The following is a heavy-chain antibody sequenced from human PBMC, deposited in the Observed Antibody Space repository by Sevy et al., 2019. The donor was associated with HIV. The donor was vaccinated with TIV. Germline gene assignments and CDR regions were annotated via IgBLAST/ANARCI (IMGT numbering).Heavy chain of an antibody. Sequence: GGSLRLSCAVSGFTFSTYAMHWIRQAPGKGLECLAIVSSDGSEVNYADSVKGRFTIYRDNSRNTLYLQMNSLRTEDTALYYCARDRLGSIDYWGQGTLVTVSS. J-gene: IGHJ4*02. D-gene: IGHD7-27*01. CDR3: ARDRLGSIDY. CDR1: GFTFSTYA. CDR2: VSSDGSEV. V-gene: IGHV3-30-3*01.